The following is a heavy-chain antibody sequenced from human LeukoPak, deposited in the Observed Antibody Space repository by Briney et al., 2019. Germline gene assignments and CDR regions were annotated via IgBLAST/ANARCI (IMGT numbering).Heavy chain of an antibody. CDR2: INPNSGGT. V-gene: IGHV1-2*02. D-gene: IGHD2-15*01. CDR1: GYTFTGYY. J-gene: IGHJ5*02. Sequence: ASVKVSCKASGYTFTGYYIHWVRQAPGQGLEWMGWINPNSGGTNYVERFKGRVTMTRDTSISTAYMELSRLRSDDTAMYYCARADLGYCSGGSCYWFDPWGQGALVTVSS. CDR3: ARADLGYCSGGSCYWFDP.